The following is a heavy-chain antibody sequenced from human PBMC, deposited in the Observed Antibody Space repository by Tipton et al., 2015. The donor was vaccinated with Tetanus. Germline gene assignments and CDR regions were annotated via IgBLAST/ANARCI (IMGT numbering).Heavy chain of an antibody. J-gene: IGHJ4*02. Sequence: QLVQSGGGLVQPGGSLRLSCAVSGFIFSHFPMHWVRQAPGMELEYLSSILDERTTLYASSVKGRFTISRDNSKNTLYLQMDSLRDEDMAVYYCARDRDGGWSFDYWGQGALVTVSS. V-gene: IGHV3-64*01. CDR3: ARDRDGGWSFDY. CDR2: ILDERTT. D-gene: IGHD6-19*01. CDR1: GFIFSHFP.